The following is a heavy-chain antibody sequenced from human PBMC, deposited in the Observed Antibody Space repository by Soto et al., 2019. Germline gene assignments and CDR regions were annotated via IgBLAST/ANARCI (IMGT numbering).Heavy chain of an antibody. D-gene: IGHD3-10*01. CDR1: GYTFTSYA. J-gene: IGHJ4*02. V-gene: IGHV1-3*01. CDR2: INAGNGNT. CDR3: ARDLGFGLSDY. Sequence: QVQLVQSAAEVKKPGASVKVSCKASGYTFTSYAMHWGRQAPGQRLEWMGWINAGNGNTKHSQKFQGRVTITRDASASTDYMELSGLGSEDTAVYSCARDLGFGLSDYWGQGTLVTVSS.